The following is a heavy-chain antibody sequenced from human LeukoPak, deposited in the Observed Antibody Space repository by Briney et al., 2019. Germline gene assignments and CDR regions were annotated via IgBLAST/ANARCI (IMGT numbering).Heavy chain of an antibody. V-gene: IGHV1-8*03. CDR1: GYTFTSYD. Sequence: ASVKVSCKASGYTFTSYDINWVLQATGQGLEWMGWMNPNSGNTGYAQKFQGRVTITRNTSISTAYMELSSLRSEDTAVYYCARLVDADAFDIWGQGTMVTVSS. CDR3: ARLVDADAFDI. J-gene: IGHJ3*02. CDR2: MNPNSGNT. D-gene: IGHD2-8*02.